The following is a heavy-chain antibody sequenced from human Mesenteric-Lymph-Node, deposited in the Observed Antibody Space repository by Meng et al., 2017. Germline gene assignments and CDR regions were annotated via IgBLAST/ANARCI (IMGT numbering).Heavy chain of an antibody. CDR3: ARGGDDGVDF. Sequence: VQLVQSGAEVKMAGASLKVSCKTSGYTFNSRHINWVRQATGQGLEWMGWMNPYNGDTGFAQKFQGRLTLTSDTSMNTAYMELTSLTSEDTAVYYCARGGDDGVDFWGQGTLVTVSS. CDR2: MNPYNGDT. J-gene: IGHJ4*02. CDR1: GYTFNSRH. V-gene: IGHV1-8*01. D-gene: IGHD5-24*01.